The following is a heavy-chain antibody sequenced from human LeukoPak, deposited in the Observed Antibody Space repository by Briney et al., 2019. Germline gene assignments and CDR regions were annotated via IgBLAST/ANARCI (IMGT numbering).Heavy chain of an antibody. D-gene: IGHD2-2*02. CDR1: GYSISSGYY. J-gene: IGHJ6*03. CDR3: ARRAYCSSTSCDTHYYYMDV. V-gene: IGHV4-38-2*01. CDR2: IYHSGST. Sequence: PSETLSLTCAVSGYSISSGYYCGWIRQPPGKGLEWIGSIYHSGSTYYNPSLKSRVTISVDTSKNQFSLKLSSVTAADTAVYYCARRAYCSSTSCDTHYYYMDVWGKGTTVTVSS.